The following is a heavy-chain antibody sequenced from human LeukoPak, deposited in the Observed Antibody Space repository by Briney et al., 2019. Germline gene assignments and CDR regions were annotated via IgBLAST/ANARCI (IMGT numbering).Heavy chain of an antibody. Sequence: ASVKVSCKASGYTFTSYYMHWVRQAPGQGLEWMGIINPSGGSTSYAQKFQGRVTMTRDTPTSTVYMELSSLRPEDTAVYYCAKAARTFYYYYYMDVWGKGTTVTVSS. D-gene: IGHD1/OR15-1a*01. CDR1: GYTFTSYY. CDR2: INPSGGST. CDR3: AKAARTFYYYYYMDV. J-gene: IGHJ6*03. V-gene: IGHV1-46*01.